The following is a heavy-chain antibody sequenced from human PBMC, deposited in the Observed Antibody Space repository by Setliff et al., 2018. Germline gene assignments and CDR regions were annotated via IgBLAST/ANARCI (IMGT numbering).Heavy chain of an antibody. D-gene: IGHD5-12*01. CDR2: IWFDGSLK. J-gene: IGHJ4*02. Sequence: GESLKISCAVSGFTFSYAWMHWVRQAPGKGLEWVTLIWFDGSLKYYGDSVRGRFTVARDNSENTVHLQMNSLRADDTARYFCARARGYNFGYADSWGQGTLVTVSS. CDR1: GFTFSYAW. V-gene: IGHV3-33*08. CDR3: ARARGYNFGYADS.